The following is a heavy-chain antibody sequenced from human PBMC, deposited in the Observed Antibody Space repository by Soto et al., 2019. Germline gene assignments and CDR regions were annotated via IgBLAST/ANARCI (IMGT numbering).Heavy chain of an antibody. V-gene: IGHV3-30*18. CDR2: ISYDGSNK. CDR1: GFTFSSYG. CDR3: AKDLLRPGRAYGMDV. J-gene: IGHJ6*02. Sequence: QVQLVESGGGVVQPGRSLRLSCAASGFTFSSYGMHWVRQAPGKGLEWVAVISYDGSNKYYADSVKGRFTISRDNSKNTLNRQMNSLRAEDTAVYYCAKDLLRPGRAYGMDVWGQGTTVTVSS.